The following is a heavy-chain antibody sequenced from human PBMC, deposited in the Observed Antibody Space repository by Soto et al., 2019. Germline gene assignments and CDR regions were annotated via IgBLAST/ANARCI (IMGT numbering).Heavy chain of an antibody. J-gene: IGHJ6*02. CDR1: GGTFSSYA. CDR2: IIPIFDTA. Sequence: SVKVSCKASGGTFSSYAISWVRQAPGQGLKWMGGIIPIFDTANYAQKFQGRVTITADESTSTAYMELSSVTAADTAVYYCARHGYSSGWYAYYYYYGMDVWGQGTTVTVSS. V-gene: IGHV1-69*13. CDR3: ARHGYSSGWYAYYYYYGMDV. D-gene: IGHD6-19*01.